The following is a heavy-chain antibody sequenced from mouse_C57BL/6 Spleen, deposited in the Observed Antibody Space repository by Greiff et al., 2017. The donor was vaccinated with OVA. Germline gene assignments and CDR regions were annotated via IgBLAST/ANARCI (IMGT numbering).Heavy chain of an antibody. CDR3: ARLEGYYAMDY. CDR1: GYAFSSYW. V-gene: IGHV1-80*01. CDR2: IYPGDGDP. J-gene: IGHJ4*01. Sequence: QVQLKESGAELVKPGASVRISCKASGYAFSSYWMTWVKQRPGRGLGWIGQIYPGDGDPNYNGKFKGKATLTADKSSSTDYMQLSSLTSEDSAVDFCARLEGYYAMDYWGQGTSVTVSS.